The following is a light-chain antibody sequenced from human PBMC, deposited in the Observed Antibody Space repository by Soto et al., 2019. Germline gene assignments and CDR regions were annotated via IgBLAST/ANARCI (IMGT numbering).Light chain of an antibody. CDR1: QSVSSN. J-gene: IGKJ1*01. Sequence: EIVMTQSPPTLSVSPGERATPSCRASQSVSSNLAWYQQKPGQAPRLLIYGASTRATGIPARFSGSGSGTEFTLTISSLQSEDFAVYYCQQYNNWPRTFGQGTKVDIK. CDR3: QQYNNWPRT. V-gene: IGKV3-15*01. CDR2: GAS.